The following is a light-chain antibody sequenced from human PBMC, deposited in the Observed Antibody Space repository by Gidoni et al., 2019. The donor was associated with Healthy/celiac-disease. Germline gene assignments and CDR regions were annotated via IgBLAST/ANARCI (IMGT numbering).Light chain of an antibody. V-gene: IGLV3-25*02. J-gene: IGLJ2*01. CDR2: KDS. CDR1: ALPKQY. CDR3: QSADSSGTSVV. Sequence: SYELTQPPSVSVSPGPTATITCSGDALPKQYAYCYQQKPGQSPVLVIYKDSERPSGIPDRFSGSSSGTSVTLTISGVQAEDEADYYCQSADSSGTSVVFGGGTKLTV.